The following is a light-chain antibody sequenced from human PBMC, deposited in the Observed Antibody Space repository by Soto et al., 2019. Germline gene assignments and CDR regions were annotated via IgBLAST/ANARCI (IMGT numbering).Light chain of an antibody. J-gene: IGLJ2*01. CDR2: EVF. Sequence: QSALTQPASVSGSPGQSITISCTGTSNDVGGYNYVSWYQQHPGKVPKLMIYEVFRRPSGISDRFSGSKSGNTASLTISGLQDEDEADYYCCSYTTTSTFVFGGGTKVTVL. V-gene: IGLV2-14*03. CDR3: CSYTTTSTFV. CDR1: SNDVGGYNY.